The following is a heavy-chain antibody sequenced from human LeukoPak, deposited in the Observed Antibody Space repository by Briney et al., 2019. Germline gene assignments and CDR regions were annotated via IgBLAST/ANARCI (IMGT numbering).Heavy chain of an antibody. D-gene: IGHD3-22*01. V-gene: IGHV1-69*13. CDR3: ARVRHHSSGYADY. CDR2: IIPIFGTA. Sequence: ASVKVSCKASGYTFTSYYMHWVRQAPGQGLEWMGGIIPIFGTANYAQKFQGRVTITADESTSTAYMELSSLRSEDTAVYYCARVRHHSSGYADYWGQGTLVTVSS. CDR1: GYTFTSYY. J-gene: IGHJ4*02.